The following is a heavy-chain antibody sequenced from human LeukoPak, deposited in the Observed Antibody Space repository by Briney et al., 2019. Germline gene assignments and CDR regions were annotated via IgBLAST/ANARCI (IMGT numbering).Heavy chain of an antibody. CDR2: IIPIFGTA. V-gene: IGHV1-69*05. CDR1: GGTFSSYA. Sequence: SVKVSCKASGGTFSSYAISWVRQAPGQGLEWMGGIIPIFGTANYAQKFQGRVTMTRDTSISTAYMELSRLRSDDTAVYYCATDSSSWYYYYYYMDVWGKGTTVTVSS. CDR3: ATDSSSWYYYYYYMDV. J-gene: IGHJ6*03. D-gene: IGHD6-13*01.